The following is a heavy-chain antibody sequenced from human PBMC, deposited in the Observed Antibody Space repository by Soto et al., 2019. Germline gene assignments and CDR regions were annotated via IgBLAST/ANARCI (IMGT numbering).Heavy chain of an antibody. CDR2: IYYSGST. J-gene: IGHJ6*03. Sequence: QPQLQESGPGLVKPSETLSLTCTVSGGSISSSSYYWGWIRQPPGKGLEWIGSIYYSGSTYYNPSLKSRVTISVDTSKNQFSLKLSSVTAADTAVYYCARQYSSSSYYYYYYMDVWGKGTTVTVSS. CDR1: GGSISSSSYY. CDR3: ARQYSSSSYYYYYYMDV. V-gene: IGHV4-39*01. D-gene: IGHD6-6*01.